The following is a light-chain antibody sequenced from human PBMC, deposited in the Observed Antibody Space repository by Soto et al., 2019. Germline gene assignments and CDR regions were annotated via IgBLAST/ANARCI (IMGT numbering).Light chain of an antibody. V-gene: IGKV3-15*01. CDR2: GAS. Sequence: DILMTQSPATLSVSPGEGATLSCRASQTISSNLAWYQQKPGQVPRLLMYGASTKDTGIPARFSGSGSGTEFTLTISSLQSEDFAVYYCQQYNNWPMTFGQGTKGEIK. J-gene: IGKJ1*01. CDR3: QQYNNWPMT. CDR1: QTISSN.